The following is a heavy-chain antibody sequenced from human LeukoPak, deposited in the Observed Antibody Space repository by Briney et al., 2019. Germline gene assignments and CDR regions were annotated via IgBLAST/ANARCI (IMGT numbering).Heavy chain of an antibody. CDR2: INHSGST. J-gene: IGHJ4*02. D-gene: IGHD3-16*01. V-gene: IGHV4-34*01. CDR3: ALRGYVWGSYGDY. CDR1: GGSFSGYY. Sequence: SETLSLTCAVYGGSFSGYYWSWIRQPPGKGLEWIGEINHSGSTNYNPSLKSRVTISVDTSKNQFSLKLSSVAAADTAVYYCALRGYVWGSYGDYWGQGTLVTVSS.